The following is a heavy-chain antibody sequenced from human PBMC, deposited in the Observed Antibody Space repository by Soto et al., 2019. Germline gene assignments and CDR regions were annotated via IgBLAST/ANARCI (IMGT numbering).Heavy chain of an antibody. Sequence: PSDTLSLTCAVYGGSFNPYHWSFIRQPPGKRLEWIGEIDHTGRTNYNPSVKGRVTMSVDTSKNQFSLNLRSVTAADTAVYFCARSMNDHNHHHWGFDSWGQGTLVTVSS. CDR3: ARSMNDHNHHHWGFDS. J-gene: IGHJ5*01. V-gene: IGHV4-34*01. CDR2: IDHTGRT. CDR1: GGSFNPYH. D-gene: IGHD7-27*01.